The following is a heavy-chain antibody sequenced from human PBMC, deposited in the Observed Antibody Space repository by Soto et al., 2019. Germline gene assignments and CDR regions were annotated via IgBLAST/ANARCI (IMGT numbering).Heavy chain of an antibody. J-gene: IGHJ5*02. CDR3: AKDALEYYYRSGSYFNWFDT. CDR1: GFTFSSYA. V-gene: IGHV3-23*01. Sequence: GESLKISCAASGFTFSSYAMSWVRQAPGKGLEWVSAIRGSGGRTYYADSVKGVFTISRDNSKNTVYLQMNSLIAEDTAVYYCAKDALEYYYRSGSYFNWFDTWGQGTMVTVSS. D-gene: IGHD3-10*01. CDR2: IRGSGGRT.